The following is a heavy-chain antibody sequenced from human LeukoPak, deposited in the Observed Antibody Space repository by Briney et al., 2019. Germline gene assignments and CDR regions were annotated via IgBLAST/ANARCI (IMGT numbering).Heavy chain of an antibody. V-gene: IGHV3-9*01. CDR1: GFAFDDYY. J-gene: IGHJ4*02. CDR3: VKEALPRKSRTFYYFDS. CDR2: IYCKGGSI. Sequence: GGSLTLTCTASGFAFDDYYMYWVRQAPGKGLEWVASIYCKGGSIGYADSVKGRFTLSRDNAKNSLYSQMNSLRPQDTAFYYCVKEALPRKSRTFYYFDSWGQGVLVTVSS.